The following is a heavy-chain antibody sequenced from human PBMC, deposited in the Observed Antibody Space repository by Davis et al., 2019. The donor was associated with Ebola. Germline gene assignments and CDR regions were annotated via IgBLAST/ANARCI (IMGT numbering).Heavy chain of an antibody. CDR2: ISYDGSNK. V-gene: IGHV3-30*03. D-gene: IGHD2-21*01. Sequence: GESLKISCAASGFTFSSYAMSWVRQAPGKGLEWVAVISYDGSNKYYADSVKGRFTISRDNSKNTLYLQMNSLRAEDTAVYYCARGDKVDPWGQGTLVTVSS. CDR1: GFTFSSYA. J-gene: IGHJ5*02. CDR3: ARGDKVDP.